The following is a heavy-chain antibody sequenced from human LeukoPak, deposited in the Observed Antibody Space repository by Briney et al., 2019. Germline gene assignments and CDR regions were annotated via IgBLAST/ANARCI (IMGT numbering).Heavy chain of an antibody. J-gene: IGHJ4*02. Sequence: SGTLSLTCAVSGGSISSSNWWSWVRQPPGKGLEWIGEIYHSGSTNYNPSLKSRVTISVDKSKNQFSLKLSSVTAADTAVYYCAREKHEYYYDSSGYYFTDYWGQGTLVTVSS. D-gene: IGHD3-22*01. V-gene: IGHV4-4*02. CDR3: AREKHEYYYDSSGYYFTDY. CDR2: IYHSGST. CDR1: GGSISSSNW.